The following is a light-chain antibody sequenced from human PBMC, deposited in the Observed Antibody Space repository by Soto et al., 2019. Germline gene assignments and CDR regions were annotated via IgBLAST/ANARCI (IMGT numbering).Light chain of an antibody. CDR1: QSVSSY. CDR2: DAS. CDR3: QQYHNWPIT. Sequence: EIVLTQSPATLSLSPGERATLSCRASQSVSSYVAWYQQKPGQAPRLLIYDASNRATGIPARFSGSGSGTDFTLTITSLQSEDFAVYYCQQYHNWPITFGQGTRLEIK. J-gene: IGKJ5*01. V-gene: IGKV3-11*01.